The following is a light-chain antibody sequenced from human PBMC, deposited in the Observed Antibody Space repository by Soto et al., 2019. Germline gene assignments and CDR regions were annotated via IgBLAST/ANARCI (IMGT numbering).Light chain of an antibody. Sequence: DIQMTQSPSYLSASIGDRVTITCQASQNITNNLSWYQQKPGRAPKLLIYDASNLEAGVLSRVRGSGSGTDITFTISRLQPEDIATYYCQQYENLPTFGQGTRLEIK. CDR1: QNITNN. CDR2: DAS. CDR3: QQYENLPT. J-gene: IGKJ5*01. V-gene: IGKV1-33*01.